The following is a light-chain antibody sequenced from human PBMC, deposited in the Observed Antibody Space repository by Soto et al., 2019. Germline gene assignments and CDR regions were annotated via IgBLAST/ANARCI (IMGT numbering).Light chain of an antibody. Sequence: TQSPGTLSSSPGERATLSCRASQSVSSNYLAWYQQKPGLAPRLLIHDASIRATGIPARFSGSGSGTEFTLTISSLQSEDFAVYYCQQYHNWPRTFGQGTKVDIK. CDR1: QSVSSN. V-gene: IGKV3-15*01. CDR2: DAS. CDR3: QQYHNWPRT. J-gene: IGKJ1*01.